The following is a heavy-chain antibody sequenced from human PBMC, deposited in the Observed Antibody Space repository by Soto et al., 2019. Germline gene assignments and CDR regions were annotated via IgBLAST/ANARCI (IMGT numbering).Heavy chain of an antibody. J-gene: IGHJ4*02. V-gene: IGHV3-23*01. D-gene: IGHD3-22*01. CDR2: ISGSSVMT. CDR1: GFTFSSYV. CDR3: AKSLYDSSGHQPLGF. Sequence: GGSLRLSCAASGFTFSSYVMTWVRQAPGKGLEWVSGISGSSVMTYYADSVKGRFTISRDNSKNALYLQMNSLRAEDTAVYYCAKSLYDSSGHQPLGFWGQGTLVTVSS.